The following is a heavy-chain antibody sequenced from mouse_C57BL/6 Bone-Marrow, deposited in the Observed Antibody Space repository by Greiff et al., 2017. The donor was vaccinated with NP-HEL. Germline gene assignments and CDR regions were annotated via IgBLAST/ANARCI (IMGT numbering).Heavy chain of an antibody. CDR3: TPPGDGNRDY. V-gene: IGHV1-15*01. CDR1: GYTFTDYE. J-gene: IGHJ2*01. D-gene: IGHD2-1*01. Sequence: VQLHQSGAELVRPGASVTLSCKASGYTFTDYEMHWVKQTPVHGLEWIGAIDPETGGTAYNQKFKGKAILTADKSSSTAYMELRSLTSEDSAVYYCTPPGDGNRDYWGQGTTLTVSS. CDR2: IDPETGGT.